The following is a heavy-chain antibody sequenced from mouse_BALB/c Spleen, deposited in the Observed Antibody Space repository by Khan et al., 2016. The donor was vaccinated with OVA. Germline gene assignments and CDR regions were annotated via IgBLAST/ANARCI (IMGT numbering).Heavy chain of an antibody. Sequence: VQLKESGPSLVKPSQTLSLTCSVTGDSITSGYWNWIRQFPGNKLEYMGYIIYTGYTYYNPSLTSRISITRHTSKNQYYLQLNSVTYEDTATYYCARSTYRYAFVYWGQGTLVTVSA. J-gene: IGHJ3*01. D-gene: IGHD2-12*01. CDR1: GDSITSGY. CDR2: IIYTGYT. V-gene: IGHV3-8*02. CDR3: ARSTYRYAFVY.